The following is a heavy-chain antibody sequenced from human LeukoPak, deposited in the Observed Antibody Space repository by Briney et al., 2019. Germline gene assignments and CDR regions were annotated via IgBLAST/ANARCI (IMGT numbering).Heavy chain of an antibody. Sequence: GGSLRLSCAASGFTVSSNYMSWVRQAPGKGLEWGSVIYSGGSTYYADSVKGRFTISRDNSKNTLYLQMNSLRAEDTAVYYCARGTCSGGSCYYYYMDVWGKGTTVTVSS. CDR3: ARGTCSGGSCYYYYMDV. CDR1: GFTVSSNY. V-gene: IGHV3-53*01. D-gene: IGHD2-15*01. CDR2: IYSGGST. J-gene: IGHJ6*03.